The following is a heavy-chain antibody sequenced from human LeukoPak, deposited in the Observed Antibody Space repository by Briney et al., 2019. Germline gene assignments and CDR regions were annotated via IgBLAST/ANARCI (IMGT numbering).Heavy chain of an antibody. CDR3: ARVEIVVVPAAIYNWFDP. CDR2: IYHSGST. J-gene: IGHJ5*02. V-gene: IGHV4-38-2*01. CDR1: GYSISSGYY. Sequence: SETLSLTCAVSGYSISSGYYWGWIRQPPGKGLEWIGSIYHSGSTYYNPPLKSRVIISVDTSKNQFSLKLSSVTAADTAVYYCARVEIVVVPAAIYNWFDPWGQGTLVTVSS. D-gene: IGHD2-2*01.